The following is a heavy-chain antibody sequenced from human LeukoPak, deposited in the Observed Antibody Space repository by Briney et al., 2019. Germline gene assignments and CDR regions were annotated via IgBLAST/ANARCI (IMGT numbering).Heavy chain of an antibody. J-gene: IGHJ4*02. Sequence: GGSLRLSCAASGFTFSDYNMNWVRQAPGKGLEWVSSISSSSSYIYYADSVKGRFTISRDNAKNTLYLQMDRLRAEDTALYYCAREVYSGGQYYFDYWGRGTLVTVSS. CDR2: ISSSSSYI. CDR1: GFTFSDYN. D-gene: IGHD6-19*01. V-gene: IGHV3-21*01. CDR3: AREVYSGGQYYFDY.